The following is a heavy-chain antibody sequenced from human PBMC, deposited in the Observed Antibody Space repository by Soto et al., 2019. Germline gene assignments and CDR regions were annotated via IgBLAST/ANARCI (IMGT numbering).Heavy chain of an antibody. J-gene: IGHJ5*02. CDR3: ARDLGRYFDWLGELDP. V-gene: IGHV1-18*01. CDR1: GYTFTSDG. D-gene: IGHD3-9*01. CDR2: ISAYNGNT. Sequence: QVQLVQSGAEVKKPGASVKVSCKASGYTFTSDGISWVRQAPAQGLEWMGWISAYNGNTNYAQTLQRRVTMTTDTSTSTAYMELRRLSSDDTAVYYGARDLGRYFDWLGELDPWGQGTLVTVSS.